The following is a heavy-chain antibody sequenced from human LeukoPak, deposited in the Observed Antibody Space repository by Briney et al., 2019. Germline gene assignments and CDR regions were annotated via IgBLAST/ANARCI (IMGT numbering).Heavy chain of an antibody. CDR3: ARELFRYYDSSGQPHYFDL. V-gene: IGHV3-21*01. Sequence: GGSLRLSCAASGFTFSHHTMTWVRHTPGKGLEWISSISSTSAYIHYADSAKGRFSISRDNPKNSLSLQMNSLGVEDTAVYYCARELFRYYDSSGQPHYFDLWGQGTLVTVSS. CDR1: GFTFSHHT. CDR2: ISSTSAYI. J-gene: IGHJ4*02. D-gene: IGHD3-22*01.